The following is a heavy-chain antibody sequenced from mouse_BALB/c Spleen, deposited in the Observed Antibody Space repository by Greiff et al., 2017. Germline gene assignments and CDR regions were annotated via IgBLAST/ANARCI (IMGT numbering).Heavy chain of an antibody. J-gene: IGHJ3*01. CDR3: ATMITTGPWFAD. CDR2: INPGSGGT. D-gene: IGHD2-4*01. Sequence: VQLQQSGAELVRPGTSVKVSCKASGYAFTNYLIEWVKQRPGQGLEWIGVINPGSGGTNYNEKFKGKATLTADKSSSTAYMQLSSLTSDDSAVYFCATMITTGPWFADWGEGTLVTVSA. V-gene: IGHV1-54*01. CDR1: GYAFTNYL.